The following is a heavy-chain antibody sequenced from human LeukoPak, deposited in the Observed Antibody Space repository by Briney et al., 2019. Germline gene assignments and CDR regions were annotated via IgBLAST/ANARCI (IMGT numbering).Heavy chain of an antibody. J-gene: IGHJ4*02. V-gene: IGHV3-53*01. Sequence: GGSLRLSCAASGFTVSSNYMSWVRQAPGKGLEWVSVIYSAVSTYYADSVKGRFTISRDNSKNTLYLQMNSLRTEDTAVYYCTRERGGYYGSGSYYDYWGQGTLVTVSS. CDR3: TRERGGYYGSGSYYDY. CDR2: IYSAVST. D-gene: IGHD3-10*01. CDR1: GFTVSSNY.